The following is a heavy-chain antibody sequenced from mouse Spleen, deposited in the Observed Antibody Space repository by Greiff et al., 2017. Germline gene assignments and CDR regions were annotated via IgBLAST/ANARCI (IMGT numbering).Heavy chain of an antibody. CDR3: TRDRLGRWYFDV. D-gene: IGHD4-1*01. CDR2: ISSGGSYT. CDR1: GFTFSSYT. V-gene: IGHV5-6-4*01. J-gene: IGHJ1*01. Sequence: EVHLVESGGGLVKPGGSLKLSCAASGFTFSSYTMSWVRQTPEKRLEWVATISSGGSYTYYPDSVKGRFTISRDNAKNTLYLQMSSLKSEDTAMYYCTRDRLGRWYFDVWGAGTTVTVSS.